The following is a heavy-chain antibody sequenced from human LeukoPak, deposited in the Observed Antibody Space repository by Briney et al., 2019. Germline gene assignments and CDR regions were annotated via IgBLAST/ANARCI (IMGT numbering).Heavy chain of an antibody. CDR1: GISFSRHG. Sequence: PGGSLRLSCAASGISFSRHGMNWVRQAPGKGLEWVATISYDGSDKYYADSVKGRFIISRDNSNDTVYLQMNSLRADGTAICYCASPNEWLLLGGFDYWGQGTLVIVSS. CDR2: ISYDGSDK. V-gene: IGHV3-30*03. D-gene: IGHD3-22*01. CDR3: ASPNEWLLLGGFDY. J-gene: IGHJ4*02.